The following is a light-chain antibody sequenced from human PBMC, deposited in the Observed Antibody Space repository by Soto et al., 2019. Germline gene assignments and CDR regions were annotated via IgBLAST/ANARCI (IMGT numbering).Light chain of an antibody. V-gene: IGKV1-39*01. J-gene: IGKJ1*01. Sequence: DIQMTQSPSSLSASVVDRVTITCRASQSISSYLNWYQQKPGKAPKLLIYAASSLQSGVPSRFSGSGSGTDFTLTISSLQPEDFATYYCQQSYSTPWTFGQGTKGDIK. CDR1: QSISSY. CDR3: QQSYSTPWT. CDR2: AAS.